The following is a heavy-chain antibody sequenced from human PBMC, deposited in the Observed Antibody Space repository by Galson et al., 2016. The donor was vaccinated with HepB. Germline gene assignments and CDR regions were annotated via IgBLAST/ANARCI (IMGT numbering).Heavy chain of an antibody. CDR1: GFTFRNCA. CDR3: AKDNYYDSSDRFDY. Sequence: SLRLSCAASGFTFRNCAMSWVRQAPGKGLEWVSGISGSGGSTNYADSVKGRLTISRDNSKNTLYLQMNSLRAEDTAVYYCAKDNYYDSSDRFDYWGQGTLVTVSS. V-gene: IGHV3-23*01. D-gene: IGHD3-22*01. J-gene: IGHJ4*02. CDR2: ISGSGGST.